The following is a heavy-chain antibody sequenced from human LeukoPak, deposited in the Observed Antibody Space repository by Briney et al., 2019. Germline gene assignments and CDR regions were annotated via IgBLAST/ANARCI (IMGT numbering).Heavy chain of an antibody. CDR3: ARFPRYCSSTSCRYFDY. Sequence: GGSLRLSCAASGFTFSSYWMSWVRQAPGKGLEWVANIKQDGSEKYYVDSVKGRFTISRDDAKNSLYLQMNSLRAEDTAVYYCARFPRYCSSTSCRYFDYWGQGTLVTVSS. CDR2: IKQDGSEK. J-gene: IGHJ4*02. CDR1: GFTFSSYW. V-gene: IGHV3-7*01. D-gene: IGHD2-2*01.